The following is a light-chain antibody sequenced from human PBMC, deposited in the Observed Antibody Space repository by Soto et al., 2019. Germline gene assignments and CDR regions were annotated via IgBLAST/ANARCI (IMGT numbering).Light chain of an antibody. CDR1: CSNIGRNS. Sequence: QSVLTQPPSASGTPGQRVTISCSGGCSNIGRNSVSWYQQVPGTAPKLIIFNNNERPSGIPGRFSGSKSGASASLSIVGLQSEAEADYFCASWDDNRNCPLLFGGGTKLTVL. CDR3: ASWDDNRNCPLL. V-gene: IGLV1-44*01. J-gene: IGLJ2*01. CDR2: NNN.